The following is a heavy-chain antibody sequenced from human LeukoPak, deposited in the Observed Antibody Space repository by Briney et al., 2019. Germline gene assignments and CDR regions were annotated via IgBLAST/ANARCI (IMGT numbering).Heavy chain of an antibody. D-gene: IGHD3-22*01. V-gene: IGHV3-21*01. CDR1: GFTFSSYS. Sequence: PGGSLRLSCAASGFTFSSYSMNWVRQAPGKGLEWVSSISSSSSYIYYADSVKGRFTISRDNAKNSLYLQMNSLRAEDTAVYYCASEPTYYYDSRLPGGFDYWGQGTLVTVSS. CDR3: ASEPTYYYDSRLPGGFDY. CDR2: ISSSSSYI. J-gene: IGHJ4*02.